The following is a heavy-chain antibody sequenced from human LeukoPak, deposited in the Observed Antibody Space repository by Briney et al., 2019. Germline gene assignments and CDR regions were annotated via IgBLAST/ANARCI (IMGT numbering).Heavy chain of an antibody. CDR2: INHSGST. V-gene: IGHV4-34*01. CDR1: GGSLSDYY. Sequence: PSETLSLTCAVYGGSLSDYYWSWIRQPPGKGLEWIGEINHSGSTNYNPSLKSRVTISVDTSKNQFSLRLSSVTAADTAVYYCARSIRYSYAYWGQGTLVTVSS. J-gene: IGHJ4*02. D-gene: IGHD5-18*01. CDR3: ARSIRYSYAY.